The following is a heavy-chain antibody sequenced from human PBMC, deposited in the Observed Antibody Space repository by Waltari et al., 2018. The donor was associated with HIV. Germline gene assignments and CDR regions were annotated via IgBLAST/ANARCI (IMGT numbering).Heavy chain of an antibody. CDR3: ARGVPVETTMGKYYYYGMEV. CDR1: GYTFTSYE. V-gene: IGHV1-46*01. J-gene: IGHJ6*02. Sequence: QVQLVQSGAAVKKPGASVKVSCKASGYTFTSYEMHLVRQAPGQGLEWMGIINPTDDTTSYAQKFQGRVTMTRDTSTSTVYMELSSLRSEDTAVYYCARGVPVETTMGKYYYYGMEVWGQGTTVTVSS. CDR2: INPTDDTT. D-gene: IGHD5-18*01.